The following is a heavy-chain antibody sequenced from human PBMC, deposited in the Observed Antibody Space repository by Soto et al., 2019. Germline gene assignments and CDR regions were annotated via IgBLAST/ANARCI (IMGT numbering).Heavy chain of an antibody. CDR1: GFTFSSYG. D-gene: IGHD3-10*01. CDR2: IWYDGSNK. Sequence: GGSLRLSCAASGFTFSSYGMHWVRQAPGKGLEWVAVIWYDGSNKYYADSVKGRFTISRDNSKNTLYLQMNSLRAEDTAVYYCARGGVPELALGYMDVWGKGTTVTVSS. CDR3: ARGGVPELALGYMDV. V-gene: IGHV3-33*01. J-gene: IGHJ6*03.